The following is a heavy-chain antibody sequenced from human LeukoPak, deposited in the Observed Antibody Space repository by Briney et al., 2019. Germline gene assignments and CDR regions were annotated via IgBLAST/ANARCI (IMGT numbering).Heavy chain of an antibody. CDR3: AKEFIPESSGYDAFHI. CDR2: ISSGGGTI. V-gene: IGHV3-48*03. Sequence: GGSLRLSCAASGFSFSTYEMDWVRQAPGKGLEWVAYISSGGGTIYYADSVRGRFTISRDSAKNSLYLQMNSLRAEDTAVYYCAKEFIPESSGYDAFHIWGPGTMVTVSS. D-gene: IGHD3-22*01. J-gene: IGHJ3*02. CDR1: GFSFSTYE.